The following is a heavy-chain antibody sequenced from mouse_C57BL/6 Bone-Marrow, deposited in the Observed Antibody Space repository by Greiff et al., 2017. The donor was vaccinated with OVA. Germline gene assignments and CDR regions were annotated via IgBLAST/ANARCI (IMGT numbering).Heavy chain of an antibody. V-gene: IGHV3-6*01. CDR3: ARGLTGDY. CDR2: ISYDGSN. CDR1: GYSITSGYY. J-gene: IGHJ3*01. Sequence: EVQLVESGPGLVKPSQSLSLTCSVTGYSITSGYYWNWIREFPGNKLEWMGYISYDGSNNYNPSLKNRISITRDTSKNQFFLKLNSVTTEDTATYYCARGLTGDYWGQGTLVTVSA. D-gene: IGHD4-1*01.